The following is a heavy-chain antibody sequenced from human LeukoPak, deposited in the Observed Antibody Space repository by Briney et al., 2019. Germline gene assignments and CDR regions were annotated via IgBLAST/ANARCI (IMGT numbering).Heavy chain of an antibody. D-gene: IGHD2-15*01. Sequence: GASVKVSCKASGYTFSTYGITWVRQAPGQGLEWMGIINPSGGSTSYAQKFQGRVTMTRDTSTSTVYMELSSLRSEDTAFYYCARELSGGYFDYWGQGTLVTVSS. CDR2: INPSGGST. CDR3: ARELSGGYFDY. J-gene: IGHJ4*02. CDR1: GYTFSTYG. V-gene: IGHV1-46*01.